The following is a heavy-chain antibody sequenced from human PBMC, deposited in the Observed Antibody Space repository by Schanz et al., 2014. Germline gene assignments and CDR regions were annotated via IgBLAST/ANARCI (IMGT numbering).Heavy chain of an antibody. D-gene: IGHD6-13*01. CDR2: IWYDGSNK. J-gene: IGHJ4*02. Sequence: QVQLVESGGGVVQPGRSLRLSCAASGFTFSSYGMHWVRQAPGKGLEWVAIIWYDGSNKYYADSVKGRFTISRDNSKNTVNLQMNSLRAEDTAVYYCAKEKEEVAADGSFFDYWGQGTLVTVS. CDR1: GFTFSSYG. CDR3: AKEKEEVAADGSFFDY. V-gene: IGHV3-33*06.